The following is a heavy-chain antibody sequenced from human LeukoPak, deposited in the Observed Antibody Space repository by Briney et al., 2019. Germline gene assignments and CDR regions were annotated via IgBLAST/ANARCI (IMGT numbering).Heavy chain of an antibody. J-gene: IGHJ4*02. Sequence: QPGGSLRLSCAASGFTFDDYAMHWVRQAPGKGLEWVSGISWNSGSIGYADSVKGRFTISRDNAKNSLYLQMNSLRAEDTALYYCAKDNIPYGDYPSFDYWGQGTLVTVSS. CDR2: ISWNSGSI. D-gene: IGHD4-17*01. CDR3: AKDNIPYGDYPSFDY. CDR1: GFTFDDYA. V-gene: IGHV3-9*01.